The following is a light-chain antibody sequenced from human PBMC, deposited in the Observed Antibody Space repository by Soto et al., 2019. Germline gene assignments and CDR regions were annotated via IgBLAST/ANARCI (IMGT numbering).Light chain of an antibody. CDR3: QQYNNWPPIT. CDR2: GAS. Sequence: EIVLTQSPGTLSLSPGERATLSCSASQSVSSSYLAWYQQKPGQAPRLLIYGASSRATGIPDRFSGSGSGTDFTLTISRLEPEDFAVYYCQQYNNWPPITFGQGTRLEI. J-gene: IGKJ5*01. CDR1: QSVSSSY. V-gene: IGKV3-20*01.